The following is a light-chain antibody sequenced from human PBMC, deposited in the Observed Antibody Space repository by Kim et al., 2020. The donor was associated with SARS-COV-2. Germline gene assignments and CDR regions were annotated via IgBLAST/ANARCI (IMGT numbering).Light chain of an antibody. J-gene: IGLJ2*01. V-gene: IGLV3-1*01. Sequence: SYELTQPHSVSVSPGQTARITCSGDKLGDKYAFWYQQKPGQSPVLVMFQHDKRPSGISQRFSGSNSGNTAILTISGTRTIDEADYYCQAWDSSAAVFGGGTQLTVL. CDR1: KLGDKY. CDR3: QAWDSSAAV. CDR2: QHD.